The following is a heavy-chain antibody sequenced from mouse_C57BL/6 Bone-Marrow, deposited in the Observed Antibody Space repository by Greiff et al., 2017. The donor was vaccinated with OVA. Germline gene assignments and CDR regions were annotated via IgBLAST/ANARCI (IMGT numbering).Heavy chain of an antibody. CDR3: AKEGYYGYDGPFAY. CDR1: GFSLTSYG. CDR2: IWRGGST. J-gene: IGHJ3*01. D-gene: IGHD2-2*01. V-gene: IGHV2-5*01. Sequence: VMLVESGPGLVQPSQSLSITCTVSGFSLTSYGVHWVRQSPGKGLEWLGVIWRGGSTDYNAAFMSRLSITKDNSKSQVFFKMNSLQADDTAIYYCAKEGYYGYDGPFAYWGQGTLVTVSA.